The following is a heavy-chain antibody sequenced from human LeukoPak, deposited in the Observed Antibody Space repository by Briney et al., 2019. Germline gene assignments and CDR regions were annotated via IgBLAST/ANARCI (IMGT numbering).Heavy chain of an antibody. J-gene: IGHJ4*02. D-gene: IGHD7-27*01. CDR3: VNLPGGGQ. Sequence: PGGSLRLSCAASGLTVRSSHMTWIRQAPRKGLEWVSIIKSGSNTDYADSVKGRFAISRDNSKNTVYLQMNSLRIEDTAVYYCVNLPGGGQWGQGTLVTVSS. CDR1: GLTVRSSH. CDR2: IKSGSNT. V-gene: IGHV3-66*02.